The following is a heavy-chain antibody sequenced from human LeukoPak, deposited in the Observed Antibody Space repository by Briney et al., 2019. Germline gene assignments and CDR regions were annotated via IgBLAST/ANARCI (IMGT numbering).Heavy chain of an antibody. Sequence: GGSLRLSCAASGFTFSSYWMSWVRQAPGKGLEWVANIKQDGSEKYYVDSVKGRFTISRDNAKNSLYLQMNSLTAEDTAVYYCAKGRGEGYPRYFDVWGRGTLVAVSS. CDR1: GFTFSSYW. D-gene: IGHD5-24*01. CDR3: AKGRGEGYPRYFDV. J-gene: IGHJ2*01. CDR2: IKQDGSEK. V-gene: IGHV3-7*03.